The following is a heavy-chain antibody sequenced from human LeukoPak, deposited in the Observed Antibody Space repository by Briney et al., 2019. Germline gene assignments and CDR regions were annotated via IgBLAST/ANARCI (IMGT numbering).Heavy chain of an antibody. J-gene: IGHJ4*02. D-gene: IGHD1-26*01. CDR3: AGGVGATTYF. V-gene: IGHV4-39*07. CDR1: GGPISSSDDY. Sequence: PSETLSLTCTVSGGPISSSDDYWGWIRQPPGKGLEWIGVIYYGGRTYYHPSLKSRVTISMDTSKSQFSLRLTSVTAADTAVYHCAGGVGATTYFWGQGTLVTVSS. CDR2: IYYGGRT.